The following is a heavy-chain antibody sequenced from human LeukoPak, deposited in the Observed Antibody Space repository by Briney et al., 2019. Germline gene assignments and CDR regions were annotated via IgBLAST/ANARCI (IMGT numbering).Heavy chain of an antibody. CDR2: INPSGGST. Sequence: ASVKGSCKASGYTFTSYYMHWVRQAPGQGLEWMGIINPSGGSTSYAQKFQGRVTMTRDTSTSTVYMELSSLRSEDTAVYYCARVGGGNWFDPWGQGTLVTVSS. J-gene: IGHJ5*02. V-gene: IGHV1-46*01. CDR3: ARVGGGNWFDP. D-gene: IGHD2-15*01. CDR1: GYTFTSYY.